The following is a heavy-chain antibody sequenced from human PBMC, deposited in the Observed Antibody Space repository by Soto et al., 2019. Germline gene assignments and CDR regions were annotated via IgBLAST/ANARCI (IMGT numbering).Heavy chain of an antibody. V-gene: IGHV5-10-1*01. J-gene: IGHJ4*02. D-gene: IGHD3-22*01. CDR2: IDPSDSQT. Sequence: GESLRISCKGAGDSFAGYWITWVRQKQGKGLEWMGRIDPSDSQTYYSPSFRGHVTISVTKSITTVFLQWSSLRASDTAMYYCARQIYDSDTDPNFQYYFDTWGQGAPVTLSS. CDR1: GDSFAGYW. CDR3: ARQIYDSDTDPNFQYYFDT.